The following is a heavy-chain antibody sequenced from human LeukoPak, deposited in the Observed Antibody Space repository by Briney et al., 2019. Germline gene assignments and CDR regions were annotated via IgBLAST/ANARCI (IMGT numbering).Heavy chain of an antibody. CDR2: INQDGSEK. J-gene: IGHJ4*02. CDR1: GFTFSNYW. Sequence: GGSLRLSCAASGFTFSNYWINWVRRAPGKGLEWVANINQDGSEKYYVDSVKGRFTISRDNAKDSLYLQMSSLRAEDTAVYYCARTYRNGDKFCSVYWGQGTLVTVSS. D-gene: IGHD5-24*01. V-gene: IGHV3-7*01. CDR3: ARTYRNGDKFCSVY.